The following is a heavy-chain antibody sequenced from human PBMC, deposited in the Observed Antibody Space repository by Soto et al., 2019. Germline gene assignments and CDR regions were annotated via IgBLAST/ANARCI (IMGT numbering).Heavy chain of an antibody. D-gene: IGHD6-19*01. V-gene: IGHV3-30-3*01. CDR3: ASAVAGNLLGLRLEGGPTNDY. Sequence: GGSLRLSCAASGFTFSSYAMHWVRQAPGKGLEWVAVISYDGSNKYYADSVKGRFTISRDNSKNTLYLQMNSLRAEDTAVYYCASAVAGNLLGLRLEGGPTNDYWGRGTLVTVSS. CDR1: GFTFSSYA. J-gene: IGHJ4*02. CDR2: ISYDGSNK.